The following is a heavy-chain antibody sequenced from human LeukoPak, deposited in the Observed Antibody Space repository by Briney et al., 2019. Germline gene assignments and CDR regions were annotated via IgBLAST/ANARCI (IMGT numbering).Heavy chain of an antibody. Sequence: SETLSLTCTVSGGSISSYYWSWIRQPPGKGLEWIGYIYTSGSTNYNPSLTSRVTISVDTSKNQFPLKLSSVTAADTAVYYCARRCRGGDCYYYYYMDVWGKGTTVTVSS. D-gene: IGHD2-21*02. J-gene: IGHJ6*03. CDR2: IYTSGST. V-gene: IGHV4-4*09. CDR3: ARRCRGGDCYYYYYMDV. CDR1: GGSISSYY.